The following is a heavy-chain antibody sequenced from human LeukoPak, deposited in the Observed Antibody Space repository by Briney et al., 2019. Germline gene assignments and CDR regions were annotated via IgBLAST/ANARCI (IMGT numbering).Heavy chain of an antibody. D-gene: IGHD3-16*02. J-gene: IGHJ4*02. Sequence: GGSLRLSCAASGFTFSSYGMHWVRQAPGKGLEWVSSISGSTSYIYYADSVRGRFTISRDNAKNSLYLQMNSLRPEDTAVYYCARGSDFVWGSYRPYFDYWGQGTLVTVSS. CDR2: ISGSTSYI. V-gene: IGHV3-21*01. CDR3: ARGSDFVWGSYRPYFDY. CDR1: GFTFSSYG.